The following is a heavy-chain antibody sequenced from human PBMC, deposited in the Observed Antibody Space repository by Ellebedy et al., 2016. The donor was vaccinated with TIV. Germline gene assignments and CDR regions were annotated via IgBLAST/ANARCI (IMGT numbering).Heavy chain of an antibody. J-gene: IGHJ1*01. Sequence: GGSLRLSXAASGFTFSSYAMHWVRQAPGKGLEWVAVISYDGSNKYYADSVKGRFTISRDNSKNTLYLQMNSLRAEDTAVYYCARMGPMAAAGTRYFQHWGQGTLVTVSS. CDR2: ISYDGSNK. CDR3: ARMGPMAAAGTRYFQH. D-gene: IGHD6-13*01. CDR1: GFTFSSYA. V-gene: IGHV3-30-3*01.